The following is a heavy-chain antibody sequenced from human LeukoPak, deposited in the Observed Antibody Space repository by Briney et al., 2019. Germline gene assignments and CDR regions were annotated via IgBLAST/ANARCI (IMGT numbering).Heavy chain of an antibody. V-gene: IGHV1-18*01. J-gene: IGHJ4*02. Sequence: GASVKVSCKASGYTFTSYGISWVRQAPGQGLEWMGCISAYNGNTNYARKLQGRVTMTTDTSTSTAYMELRSLRSDDTAVYYCARGDMGATTNYFDYWGQGTLVTVSS. CDR2: ISAYNGNT. CDR3: ARGDMGATTNYFDY. CDR1: GYTFTSYG. D-gene: IGHD1-26*01.